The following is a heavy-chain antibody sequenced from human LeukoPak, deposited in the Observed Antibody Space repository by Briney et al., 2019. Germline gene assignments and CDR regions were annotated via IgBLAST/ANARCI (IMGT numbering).Heavy chain of an antibody. V-gene: IGHV4-34*01. D-gene: IGHD3-10*01. CDR2: INHSGST. CDR1: GGSFSGYY. CDR3: ARGRRRGYMDV. J-gene: IGHJ6*03. Sequence: SETLSLTCAVYGGSFSGYYWSWIRQPPGKGLEWIGEINHSGSTSYNPSLKSLVTISVDTSKNQFSLKLSSVTAADTAVYYCARGRRRGYMDVWGKGTTVTVSS.